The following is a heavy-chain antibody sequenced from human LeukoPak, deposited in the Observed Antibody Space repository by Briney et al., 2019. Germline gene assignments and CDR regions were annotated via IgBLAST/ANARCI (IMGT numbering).Heavy chain of an antibody. Sequence: SETLSLTCTVSGGSISSSSYYWGWIRQPPGKGLEWIGSIYYSGSTYYNPSLKSRVTISVDTSKNQFSLKLSSVTAADTAVYYCARMTDYYDSSGSDYYYYYMDVWGKGTTVTVSS. CDR1: GGSISSSSYY. J-gene: IGHJ6*03. CDR2: IYYSGST. CDR3: ARMTDYYDSSGSDYYYYYMDV. V-gene: IGHV4-39*07. D-gene: IGHD3-22*01.